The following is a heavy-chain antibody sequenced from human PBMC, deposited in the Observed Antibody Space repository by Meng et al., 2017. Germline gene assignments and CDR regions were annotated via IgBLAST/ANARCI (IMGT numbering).Heavy chain of an antibody. Sequence: SVKVSCKASGGTFSSYAISWVRQAPGQGLEWMGGIIPIFGTANYAQKFQGRVTITADESTSTAYMELSSLRSEDTAVYYCALETGGYYDSSGYYSLTDAFDIWGQGTMVTVSS. J-gene: IGHJ3*02. CDR2: IIPIFGTA. V-gene: IGHV1-69*13. CDR3: ALETGGYYDSSGYYSLTDAFDI. D-gene: IGHD3-22*01. CDR1: GGTFSSYA.